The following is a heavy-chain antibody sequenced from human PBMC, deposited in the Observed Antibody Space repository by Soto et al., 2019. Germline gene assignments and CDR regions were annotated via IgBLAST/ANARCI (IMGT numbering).Heavy chain of an antibody. D-gene: IGHD3-22*01. CDR2: IDPEDGET. V-gene: IGHV1-24*01. J-gene: IGHJ4*02. CDR1: GYTLTELS. Sequence: ASVKVSCKVSGYTLTELSMHWVRQAPGKGLEWMGVIDPEDGETIYAQKFQGRVTMTGDTSTSTVYMELSSLRSEDTAVYYCARGPPEADYYDSSGYYYYWGQGTLVTVSS. CDR3: ARGPPEADYYDSSGYYYY.